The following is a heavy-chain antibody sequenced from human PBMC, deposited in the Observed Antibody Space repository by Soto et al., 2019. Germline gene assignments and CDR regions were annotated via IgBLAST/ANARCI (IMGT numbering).Heavy chain of an antibody. Sequence: SETLSLTCTVSGGSISSYYWSWIRQPPGKGLEWIGYIYYSGSTNYNPSLKSRVTISVDTSKNQFSLKLSSVTAADTAVYYCARVGSYYDFWSGYTYYFDYWGQGTLVTVSS. V-gene: IGHV4-59*01. D-gene: IGHD3-3*01. CDR3: ARVGSYYDFWSGYTYYFDY. J-gene: IGHJ4*02. CDR1: GGSISSYY. CDR2: IYYSGST.